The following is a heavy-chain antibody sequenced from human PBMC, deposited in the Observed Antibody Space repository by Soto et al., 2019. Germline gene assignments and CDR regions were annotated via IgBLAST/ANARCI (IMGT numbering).Heavy chain of an antibody. Sequence: GGSLRLSCAASGFTFSSYAMSWVRQAPGKGLEWVSAISGSGGSTYYADSVKGRFTISRDNSKNTLYLQMNSLRAEDTAVYYCAKTPPHIVVVPAAIDYWGQGTLVTVSS. CDR1: GFTFSSYA. D-gene: IGHD2-2*01. J-gene: IGHJ4*02. V-gene: IGHV3-23*01. CDR2: ISGSGGST. CDR3: AKTPPHIVVVPAAIDY.